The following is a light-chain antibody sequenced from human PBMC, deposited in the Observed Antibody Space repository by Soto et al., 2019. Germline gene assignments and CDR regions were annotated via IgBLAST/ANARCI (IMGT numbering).Light chain of an antibody. CDR2: GAS. CDR1: QSVSNNY. J-gene: IGKJ1*01. CDR3: QQYGSSGT. V-gene: IGKV3-20*01. Sequence: EIVLTHSPGTLSLSPGERPTLACRASQSVSNNYLAWYQQKPGQDPXLLIYGASNRATGIPDRFIGSGSGTEFTLTISRLEPEDFAVDDCQQYGSSGTFGQGTKVDIK.